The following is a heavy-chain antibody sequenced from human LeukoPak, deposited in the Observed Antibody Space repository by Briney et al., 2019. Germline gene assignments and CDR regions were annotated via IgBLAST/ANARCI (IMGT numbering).Heavy chain of an antibody. V-gene: IGHV4-39*01. CDR1: GVSISSDTYY. Sequence: PSETLSLTCTVSGVSISSDTYYWGWIRQPPGKGLEWIGNYRNGNTYYNPSLKSRVTISEDTSKNQFSLRVNSVTAADTAVYYCARLWDSTGLYFYYYMDVWGEGTTVTVSS. D-gene: IGHD6-19*01. J-gene: IGHJ6*03. CDR2: YRNGNT. CDR3: ARLWDSTGLYFYYYMDV.